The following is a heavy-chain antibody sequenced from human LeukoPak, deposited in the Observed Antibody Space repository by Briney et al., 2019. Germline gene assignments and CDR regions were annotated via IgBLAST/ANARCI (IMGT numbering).Heavy chain of an antibody. Sequence: GESLKISCKGSGYKFTNYWIGWVRQMPGKGLEWMGIIYPGDSDTRYSPSFQGQVTISADKSISTAYLQWSSLKASDTAMYYCARQGIGRYDILTGMRLPAGSWFDPWGQGTLVTVSS. CDR1: GYKFTNYW. CDR2: IYPGDSDT. V-gene: IGHV5-51*01. D-gene: IGHD3-9*01. CDR3: ARQGIGRYDILTGMRLPAGSWFDP. J-gene: IGHJ5*02.